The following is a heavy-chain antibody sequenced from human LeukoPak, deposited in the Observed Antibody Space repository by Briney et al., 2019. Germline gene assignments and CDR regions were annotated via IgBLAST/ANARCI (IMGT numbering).Heavy chain of an antibody. V-gene: IGHV4-39*01. J-gene: IGHJ3*02. CDR1: GGSISSSSYY. Sequence: SETLSLTCTVSGGSISSSSYYWGWIRQPPGKGLEWIGSIYYSGSTYYNPSLKSRVTISVDTSKNQFSLKLSSVTAADTAVYYCARHLDYDYVWGSYRYRSNIWGQGTMVTVSS. D-gene: IGHD3-16*02. CDR2: IYYSGST. CDR3: ARHLDYDYVWGSYRYRSNI.